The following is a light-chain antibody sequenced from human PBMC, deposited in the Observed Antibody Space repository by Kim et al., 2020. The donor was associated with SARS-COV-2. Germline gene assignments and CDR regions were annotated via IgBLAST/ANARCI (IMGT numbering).Light chain of an antibody. J-gene: IGKJ2*01. V-gene: IGKV1-5*03. Sequence: DIQMTQSPSTLSASVGDRVTITCRAIQSISSWLAWYQQKPGKAPKLLIYKASSLESGVPSRFSGSGSGTEFTLTISSLQPDDFATYYCQQYNSYLYTFGQGTKLEI. CDR1: QSISSW. CDR2: KAS. CDR3: QQYNSYLYT.